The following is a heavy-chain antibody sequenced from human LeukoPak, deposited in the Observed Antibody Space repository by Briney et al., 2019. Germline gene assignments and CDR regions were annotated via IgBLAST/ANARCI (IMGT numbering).Heavy chain of an antibody. CDR3: AARAIAARPYYLVY. CDR2: IQKDGSTT. V-gene: IGHV3-33*03. CDR1: GFTFSNYG. J-gene: IGHJ4*02. D-gene: IGHD6-6*01. Sequence: GGSLRHSCAASGFTFSNYGMHWVRQAPAKGLQWVAAIQKDGSTTYYADSVKGRFTISRDNAKNSLHLQMNSLRAEDTAVYYSAARAIAARPYYLVYWGQGTLVTVSS.